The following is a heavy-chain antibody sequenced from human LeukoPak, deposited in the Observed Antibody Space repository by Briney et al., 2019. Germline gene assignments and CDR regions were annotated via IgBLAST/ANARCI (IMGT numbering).Heavy chain of an antibody. D-gene: IGHD6-13*01. V-gene: IGHV1-18*01. J-gene: IGHJ6*02. CDR3: ATEGTPGIAAAGSYYHYGMDV. Sequence: ASVSVSCKASGYTFTTYGIGWVRQAPGQGLEWMGWISGYNGNTNYAQKFQGRVTMTTDTSTSTAYMELRSLRSGDTAVYYCATEGTPGIAAAGSYYHYGMDVWGQGTTASVSS. CDR2: ISGYNGNT. CDR1: GYTFTTYG.